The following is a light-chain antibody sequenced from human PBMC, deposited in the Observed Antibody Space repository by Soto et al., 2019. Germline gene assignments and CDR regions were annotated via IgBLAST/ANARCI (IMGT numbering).Light chain of an antibody. CDR3: QQSYSTPIT. J-gene: IGKJ5*01. V-gene: IGKV1-39*01. CDR1: QSISSY. CDR2: AAS. Sequence: DIQMTQSPSSLSASVGDRVTITCRASQSISSYLNWYQQKPGKAPKLLIYAASSLQSGVPARFSGSGSGTDFTLTISSLQPEDFVTYYCQQSYSTPITFGQGNDWRL.